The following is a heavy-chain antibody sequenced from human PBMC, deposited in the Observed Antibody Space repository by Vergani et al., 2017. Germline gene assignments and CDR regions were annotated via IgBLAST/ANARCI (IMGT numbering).Heavy chain of an antibody. D-gene: IGHD6-19*01. CDR1: GGSISSYY. V-gene: IGHV4-59*01. CDR2: IYYSGIT. Sequence: QVQLQESGPGLVKPSETLSLTCTVSGGSISSYYWSWIRQPPGKGLEWIGYIYYSGITNYNPSLKSRVTISVDTSKNQFSLKLSSVTAADTAVYYFARCGSSGWHYYYYYYMDVWGQGTTVTVSS. CDR3: ARCGSSGWHYYYYYYMDV. J-gene: IGHJ6*02.